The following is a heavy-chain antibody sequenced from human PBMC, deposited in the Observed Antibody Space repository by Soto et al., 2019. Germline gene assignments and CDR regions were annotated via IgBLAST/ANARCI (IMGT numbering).Heavy chain of an antibody. Sequence: QVQLQESGPGLVKASGTLSLTCAVSSGSISSSNWWSWVRQPPGKGLEWIGEIYHSGSTNYNPSLKSRVTISVDKSKNQFSLKLSSVTAADTAVYYCARAPHNDGYYGDYVGLYDSWGQGTLVTVSS. CDR3: ARAPHNDGYYGDYVGLYDS. V-gene: IGHV4-4*02. J-gene: IGHJ4*02. CDR2: IYHSGST. CDR1: SGSISSSNW. D-gene: IGHD4-17*01.